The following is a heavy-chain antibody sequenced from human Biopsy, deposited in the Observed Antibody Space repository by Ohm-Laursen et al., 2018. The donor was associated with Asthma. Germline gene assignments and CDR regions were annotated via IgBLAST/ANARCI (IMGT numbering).Heavy chain of an antibody. CDR2: ISFDGSNK. CDR3: AKDVFPGWELRRGPDY. Sequence: SLRLSCAASGFTFSTYGMHWVRQAPGKGLDWVAVISFDGSNKNYTDSVKGRFTISRDNSRNTLHLQMNSLRAEDTAVYYCAKDVFPGWELRRGPDYWGQGTLVTVSS. CDR1: GFTFSTYG. D-gene: IGHD1-26*01. V-gene: IGHV3-30*18. J-gene: IGHJ4*02.